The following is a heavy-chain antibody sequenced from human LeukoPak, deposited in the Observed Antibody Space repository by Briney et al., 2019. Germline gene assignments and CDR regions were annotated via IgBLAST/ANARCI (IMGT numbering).Heavy chain of an antibody. CDR2: INCNSGDT. J-gene: IGHJ4*02. D-gene: IGHD3-22*01. Sequence: VASVKVSCKTFGYIFSGHYMHWVRQAPGQGLEWMGWINCNSGDTRSEQKFQGRVTMTRDTSISTAYMELSRLRSDDTAVYYCARDTYYYDSSGYTPRLYYFDYWGQGALVTVSS. V-gene: IGHV1-2*02. CDR3: ARDTYYYDSSGYTPRLYYFDY. CDR1: GYIFSGHY.